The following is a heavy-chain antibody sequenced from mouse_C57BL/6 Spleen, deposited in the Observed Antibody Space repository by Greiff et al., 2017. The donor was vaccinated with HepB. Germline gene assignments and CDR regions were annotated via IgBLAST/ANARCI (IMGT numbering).Heavy chain of an antibody. CDR3: ARDYDYDVAWFAY. CDR2: IYPGDGDT. D-gene: IGHD2-4*01. V-gene: IGHV1-80*01. Sequence: VQLQQSGAELVKPGASVKISCKASGYAFSSYWMNWVKQRPGKGLEWIGQIYPGDGDTNYNGKFKGKATLTADKFSSTAYMQLSSLTSEDSAVYFCARDYDYDVAWFAYWGQGTLVTVSA. J-gene: IGHJ3*01. CDR1: GYAFSSYW.